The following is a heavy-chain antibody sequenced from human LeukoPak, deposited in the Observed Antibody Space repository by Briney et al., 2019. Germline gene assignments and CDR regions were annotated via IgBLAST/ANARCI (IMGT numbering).Heavy chain of an antibody. D-gene: IGHD2/OR15-2a*01. Sequence: SGGSLRLSCAASGFTFSSYSMNWVRQAPGKGLEWVSSISSSSSYIYYADSVKGRFTISRDNAKNSLYLQMNSLRAEDTAVYYCARDTHIVYGQPPRMDVWGKGTTVTVSS. CDR1: GFTFSSYS. J-gene: IGHJ6*04. V-gene: IGHV3-21*01. CDR3: ARDTHIVYGQPPRMDV. CDR2: ISSSSSYI.